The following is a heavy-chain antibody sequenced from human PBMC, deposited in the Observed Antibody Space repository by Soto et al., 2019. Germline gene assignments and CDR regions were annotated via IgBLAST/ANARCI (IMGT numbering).Heavy chain of an antibody. Sequence: PSETLSLTCTVSGDSIRSGNHYWSWIRQPPGKGLEWIGSIYYSGSTYYNPSLKSRVTISVDTSKNQFSLKLSSVTAADTAVYYCARVGPTVVTPHFDYWGQGTLVTVS. CDR3: ARVGPTVVTPHFDY. D-gene: IGHD4-17*01. CDR2: IYYSGST. V-gene: IGHV4-39*01. CDR1: GDSIRSGNHY. J-gene: IGHJ4*02.